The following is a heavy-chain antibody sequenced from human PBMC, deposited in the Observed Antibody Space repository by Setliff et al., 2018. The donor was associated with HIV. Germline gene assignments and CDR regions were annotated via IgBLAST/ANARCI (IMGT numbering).Heavy chain of an antibody. J-gene: IGHJ4*02. Sequence: RASVKVSCKASGDTFSTYAITWVRQAPGQGPEWMGWIVPNSGETSFAQKFQGRVTMTSDTSISTASLELSRLRSDDTAVYYCARASNWYAPFDYWGQGTLVTVSS. V-gene: IGHV1-2*02. CDR3: ARASNWYAPFDY. CDR2: IVPNSGET. D-gene: IGHD6-13*01. CDR1: GDTFSTYA.